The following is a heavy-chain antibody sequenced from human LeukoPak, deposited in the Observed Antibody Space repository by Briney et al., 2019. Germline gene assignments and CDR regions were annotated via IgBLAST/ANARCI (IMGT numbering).Heavy chain of an antibody. J-gene: IGHJ6*02. CDR1: GGSISSYY. CDR3: ARDYDASYGHPYGMDV. D-gene: IGHD5-18*01. Sequence: PSETLSLTCTVSGGSISSYYWSWIRQPPGKGLEWIGYIYYSGSTNYNPSLKSRVTISVDTSKNQFSLKLSSVTAADTAVYYCARDYDASYGHPYGMDVWGQGTTVTVSS. V-gene: IGHV4-59*01. CDR2: IYYSGST.